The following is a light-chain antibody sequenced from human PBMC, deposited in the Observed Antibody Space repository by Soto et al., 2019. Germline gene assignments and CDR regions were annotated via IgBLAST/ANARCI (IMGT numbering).Light chain of an antibody. CDR1: QNIRGNE. CDR2: RGS. J-gene: IGKJ1*01. Sequence: VLTQSPGTLSLSPGERTTLSCRASQNIRGNELAWYQQKPGQPPRLLIYRGSSRAPGIPDRFSGRRSGTELPLTISSLEPEDFAVYYCQDYGTSAPWTFGQGTRVEIK. V-gene: IGKV3-20*01. CDR3: QDYGTSAPWT.